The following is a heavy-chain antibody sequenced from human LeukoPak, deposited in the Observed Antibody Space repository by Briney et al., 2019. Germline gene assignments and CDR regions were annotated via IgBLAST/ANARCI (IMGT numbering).Heavy chain of an antibody. D-gene: IGHD6-13*01. V-gene: IGHV1-3*01. J-gene: IGHJ4*02. CDR2: INAGNGNT. Sequence: ASVKVSCKASGYTFTSYAMHWVRQAPGQRLEWMGWINAGNGNTKYSQKFQGRVTITRDTSASTAYMELSSLRSEDTAVYYCARDPLGYSSSRGAWDYWGQGTLVTVSS. CDR3: ARDPLGYSSSRGAWDY. CDR1: GYTFTSYA.